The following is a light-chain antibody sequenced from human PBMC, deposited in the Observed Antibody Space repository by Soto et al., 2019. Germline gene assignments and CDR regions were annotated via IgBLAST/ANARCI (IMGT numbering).Light chain of an antibody. CDR1: SSDVGGYNY. CDR3: SSYTSSSTLPYV. Sequence: QSALTQPASVSGSPGESITISSTGTSSDVGGYNYVSWYQQHPGKAPKLMIYDVSNRPSGVSNRFSGSKSGNTASLTISGLQAEDEADYYCSSYTSSSTLPYVFGTGTKLTVL. V-gene: IGLV2-14*01. CDR2: DVS. J-gene: IGLJ1*01.